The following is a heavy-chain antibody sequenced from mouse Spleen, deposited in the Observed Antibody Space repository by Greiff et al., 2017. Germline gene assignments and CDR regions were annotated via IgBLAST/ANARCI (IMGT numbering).Heavy chain of an antibody. CDR3: ARSRYDGYPYYAMDY. CDR1: GYTFTSYW. CDR2: IDPSDSYT. D-gene: IGHD2-3*01. J-gene: IGHJ4*01. V-gene: IGHV1-59*01. Sequence: QVQLQQPGAELVRPGTSVKLSCKASGYTFTSYWMHWVKQRPGQGLEWIGVIDPSDSYTNYNQKFKGKATLTVDTSSSTAYMQLSSLTSEDSAVYYCARSRYDGYPYYAMDYWGQGTSVTVSS.